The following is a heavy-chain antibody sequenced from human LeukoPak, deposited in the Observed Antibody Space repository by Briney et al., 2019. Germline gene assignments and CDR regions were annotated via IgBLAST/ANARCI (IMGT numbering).Heavy chain of an antibody. D-gene: IGHD3-10*01. J-gene: IGHJ4*02. CDR2: MNPNSGNT. CDR3: ARGYYEYGSGSSDY. CDR1: GYTFTSYG. Sequence: GASVKVSCKASGYTFTSYGISWVRQAPGQGLEWMGWMNPNSGNTGYAQKFQGRVTMTRNTSISTAYMELSSLRSEDTAVYYCARGYYEYGSGSSDYWGQGTLVTVSS. V-gene: IGHV1-8*02.